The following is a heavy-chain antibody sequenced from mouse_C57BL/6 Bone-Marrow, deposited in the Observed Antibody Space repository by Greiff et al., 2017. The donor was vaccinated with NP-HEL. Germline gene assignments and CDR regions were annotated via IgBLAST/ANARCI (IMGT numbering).Heavy chain of an antibody. Sequence: EVQLVESGGGLVKPGGSLKLSCAASGFTFSSYTMSWVRQTPEKRLEWVATISGGGGNTYYPDSVKGRFTISRDNAKNTLYLQMSSLRSEDTALYYCARHELRLRAMDFWGQGTSVTVSS. CDR1: GFTFSSYT. CDR2: ISGGGGNT. J-gene: IGHJ4*01. D-gene: IGHD3-2*02. V-gene: IGHV5-9*01. CDR3: ARHELRLRAMDF.